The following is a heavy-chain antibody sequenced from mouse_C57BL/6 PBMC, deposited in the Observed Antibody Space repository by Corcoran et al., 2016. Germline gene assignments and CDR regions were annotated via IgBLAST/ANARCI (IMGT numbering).Heavy chain of an antibody. CDR2: INTYSGVP. J-gene: IGHJ3*01. CDR3: ARDGSNPVGFAY. CDR1: GYTFTTYG. V-gene: IGHV9-3*01. D-gene: IGHD1-1*01. Sequence: QIQLVQSGPELKKPGETVQISCKASGYTFTTYGMSWVKQAPGKGLKWMGWINTYSGVPTYADDFKGRFAFSLETSASTAYLQINNLKNEDTATYFCARDGSNPVGFAYWGQGTLVTVSA.